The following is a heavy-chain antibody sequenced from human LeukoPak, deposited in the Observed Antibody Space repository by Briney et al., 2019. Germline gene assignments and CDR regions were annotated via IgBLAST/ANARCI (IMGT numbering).Heavy chain of an antibody. CDR3: TRALLDGYTPRPFDY. Sequence: GGSLRLSCTASGFTFGDYAVSWFRQAPGKGLEWVGFIRSKAYGGTTEYAASVKGRFTISRDDSKSIAYLQMNSLKTEDTAVYYCTRALLDGYTPRPFDYWGQGTLVTVSS. J-gene: IGHJ4*02. CDR2: IRSKAYGGTT. CDR1: GFTFGDYA. D-gene: IGHD5-24*01. V-gene: IGHV3-49*03.